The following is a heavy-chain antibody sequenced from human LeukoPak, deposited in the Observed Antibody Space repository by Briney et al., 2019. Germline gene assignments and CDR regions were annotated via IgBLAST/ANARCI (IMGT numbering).Heavy chain of an antibody. J-gene: IGHJ5*02. V-gene: IGHV1-69*05. CDR2: IIPIFGTA. CDR1: GGTFSSYA. CDR3: ARGITIFGVVKGWFDP. Sequence: ASVKVSCKASGGTFSSYAISWVRQAPGQGLEWMGGIIPIFGTANYAQKFQGRVMITTDESTSTAYMELSSLRSEDTAVYYCARGITIFGVVKGWFDPWGQGTLVTVSS. D-gene: IGHD3-3*01.